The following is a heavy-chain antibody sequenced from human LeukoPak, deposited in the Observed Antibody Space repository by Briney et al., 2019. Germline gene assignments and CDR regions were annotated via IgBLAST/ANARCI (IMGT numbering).Heavy chain of an antibody. CDR1: GYTFTGYY. CDR2: INPHSGGT. Sequence: GASVKVSCKASGYTFTGYYMHWVRQAPGQGLEWMGRINPHSGGTNYAQNFQGRVTMTRDTSISTAYMELSRLRSDDTAVYYCARERLGELSFDDFDYWGQGTLVTVSS. D-gene: IGHD3-16*02. V-gene: IGHV1-2*06. CDR3: ARERLGELSFDDFDY. J-gene: IGHJ4*02.